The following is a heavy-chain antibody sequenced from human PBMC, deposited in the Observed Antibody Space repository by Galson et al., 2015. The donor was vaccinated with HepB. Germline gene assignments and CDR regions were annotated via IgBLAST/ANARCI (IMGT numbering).Heavy chain of an antibody. J-gene: IGHJ4*02. CDR3: AKDTLQWELPRTHLH. CDR1: GFTFSSYA. CDR2: ISGCGGST. Sequence: SLRLSCAASGFTFSSYAMSWVRQAPGKGLEWVSAISGCGGSTYYADSVKGRFTISGDNSKNTLYLQMNSLRAEDTAVYYCAKDTLQWELPRTHLHWGQGTLVTVSS. V-gene: IGHV3-23*01. D-gene: IGHD1-26*01.